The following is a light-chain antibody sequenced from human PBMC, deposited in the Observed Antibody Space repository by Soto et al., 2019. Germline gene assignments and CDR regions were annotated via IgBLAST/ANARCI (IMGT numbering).Light chain of an antibody. CDR2: AAS. Sequence: DIQMTQAPSSLSASVGDRVTITCRASQSISNYLKWYQQEPGKAPKLLIYAASSLQSGVPSRFSGSGSGTDFTLTISSLQPEDFATYYCQQYHTDWTFGQGTKVDIK. J-gene: IGKJ1*01. CDR1: QSISNY. V-gene: IGKV1-39*01. CDR3: QQYHTDWT.